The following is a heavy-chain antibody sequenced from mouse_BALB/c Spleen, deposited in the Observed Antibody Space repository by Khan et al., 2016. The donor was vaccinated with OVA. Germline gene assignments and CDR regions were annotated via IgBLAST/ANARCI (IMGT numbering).Heavy chain of an antibody. V-gene: IGHV1-5*01. J-gene: IGHJ3*01. CDR3: TRAGYGAFAY. CDR2: IYPGNSDT. D-gene: IGHD1-1*01. Sequence: VQLQQPGTVLARPGASVKMSCKASGYIFTNYWMHWVKQRPGQGLEWIGGIYPGNSDTSYNQKLKGKAKLTAVTAARTAYMEPSSLTNDDFAVYYCTRAGYGAFAYWGQGTLVTVSA. CDR1: GYIFTNYW.